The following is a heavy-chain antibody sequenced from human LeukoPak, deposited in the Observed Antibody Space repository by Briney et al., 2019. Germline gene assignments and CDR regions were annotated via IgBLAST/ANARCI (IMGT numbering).Heavy chain of an antibody. Sequence: ASVKVSCKASGYTFTSYGISWVRQAPGQGPEWTGWISTYKGNTNYAQKPKGRVTMTTDTSTSTAYMELRSLRSADTAVEYGARLTRAGAFDIWGQVTMFTVSS. CDR3: ARLTRAGAFDI. J-gene: IGHJ3*02. D-gene: IGHD6-19*01. CDR1: GYTFTSYG. V-gene: IGHV1-18*04. CDR2: ISTYKGNT.